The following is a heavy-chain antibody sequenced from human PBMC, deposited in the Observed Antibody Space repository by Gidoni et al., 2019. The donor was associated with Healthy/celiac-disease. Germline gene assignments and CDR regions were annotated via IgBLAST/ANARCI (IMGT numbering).Heavy chain of an antibody. CDR1: GFTFSSYW. CDR3: ARDGNMWSGSYNY. J-gene: IGHJ4*02. V-gene: IGHV3-7*03. D-gene: IGHD1-26*01. Sequence: EVQLVESGGGLVQPGGSLRLSCAASGFTFSSYWMSWVRQAPGKGMEWVANIKQDGSEKYYVDSVKGRFTISRDNAKNSLYLQMNSLRAEDTAVYYCARDGNMWSGSYNYWGQGTLVTVSS. CDR2: IKQDGSEK.